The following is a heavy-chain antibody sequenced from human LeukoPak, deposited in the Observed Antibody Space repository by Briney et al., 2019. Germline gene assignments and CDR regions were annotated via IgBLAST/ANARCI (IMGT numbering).Heavy chain of an antibody. D-gene: IGHD7-27*01. CDR2: IYYSGST. CDR1: GGSIGRSSYY. Sequence: SSETLSLTCTVSGGSIGRSSYYWGWIRQPPGKGLAWIGSIYYSGSTYYNPSLKSRVTISVDTSKNQFSLKLSSVTAADTAVYYCARLGRFALDWGKGTTVTISS. V-gene: IGHV4-39*07. J-gene: IGHJ6*04. CDR3: ARLGRFALD.